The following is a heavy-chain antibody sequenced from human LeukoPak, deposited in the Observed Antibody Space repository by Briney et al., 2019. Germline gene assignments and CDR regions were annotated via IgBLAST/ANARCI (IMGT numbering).Heavy chain of an antibody. V-gene: IGHV4-59*08. J-gene: IGHJ5*02. D-gene: IGHD2-21*02. CDR1: GGSISSYY. CDR3: ARHPSAMTAFDP. CDR2: IFYSGYT. Sequence: PSETLSLTCTVSGGSISSYYWSWFRQPPGKGLERIGYIFYSGYTNYNPSLKSRVTISVDTSKNHFSLKLTSVTATDTAMYYCARHPSAMTAFDPWGQGTLVTVSS.